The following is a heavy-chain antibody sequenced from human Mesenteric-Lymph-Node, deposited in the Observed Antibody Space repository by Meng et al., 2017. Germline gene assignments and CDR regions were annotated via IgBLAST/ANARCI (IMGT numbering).Heavy chain of an antibody. CDR3: ARNYYFDY. CDR1: GGSLSGAY. J-gene: IGHJ4*02. V-gene: IGHV4-34*12. CDR2: IIHGGSP. Sequence: QGQLQQWGAGLLQASETLSLTCAVNGGSLSGAYWNWIRQPPGKGLEWIGEIIHGGSPSYNPSLKSRVTISIDTSKNQFSLRLSSVTAADTAVYYCARNYYFDYWGQGTLVTVSS.